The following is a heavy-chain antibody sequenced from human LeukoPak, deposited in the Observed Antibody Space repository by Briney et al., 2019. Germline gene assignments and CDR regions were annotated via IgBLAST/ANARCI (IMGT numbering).Heavy chain of an antibody. D-gene: IGHD3-22*01. V-gene: IGHV4-61*02. CDR2: IYTSGST. CDR1: GGSISTSSYY. CDR3: AREAIRSYYYDSSGYYGTIFDP. Sequence: SETLSLTCTVSGGSISTSSYYWSWIRQPAGKGLEWIGRIYTSGSTNYNPSLKSRVTISVDTSKNQFSLKLSSVTAANTAVYYCAREAIRSYYYDSSGYYGTIFDPWGQGTLVTVSS. J-gene: IGHJ5*02.